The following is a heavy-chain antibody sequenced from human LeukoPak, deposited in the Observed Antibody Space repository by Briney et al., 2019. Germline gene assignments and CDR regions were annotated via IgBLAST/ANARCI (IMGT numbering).Heavy chain of an antibody. V-gene: IGHV4-34*01. CDR2: INHSGST. CDR3: ARMGSYGFY. Sequence: PSETLSLTGAGYGGSFSGYYWSWIRQPPGKGLEWIGEINHSGSTNYNPSLKSRVTISVDTSKNQFSLKLSSVTAADTAVYYCARMGSYGFYWGQGTLVTVSS. J-gene: IGHJ4*02. D-gene: IGHD5-18*01. CDR1: GGSFSGYY.